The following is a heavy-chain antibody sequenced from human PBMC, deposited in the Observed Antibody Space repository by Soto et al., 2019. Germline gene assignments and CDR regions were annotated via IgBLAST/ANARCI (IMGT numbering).Heavy chain of an antibody. J-gene: IGHJ6*02. Sequence: LRLSCAASGFTFSSYAMHWVRQAPGKGLEWVAVISYDGSNKYYADSVKGRFTISRDNSKNTLYLQMNSLRAEDTAVYYCARADSGGYYYGMDVWGQGTKVTVSS. V-gene: IGHV3-30-3*01. CDR2: ISYDGSNK. CDR3: ARADSGGYYYGMDV. D-gene: IGHD5-12*01. CDR1: GFTFSSYA.